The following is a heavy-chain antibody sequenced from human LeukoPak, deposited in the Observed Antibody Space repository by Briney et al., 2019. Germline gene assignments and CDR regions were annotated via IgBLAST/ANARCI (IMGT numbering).Heavy chain of an antibody. D-gene: IGHD2-2*01. V-gene: IGHV1-8*01. CDR1: GYTFTSYD. CDR2: MNPNSGNT. J-gene: IGHJ4*02. Sequence: ASVKVSCKASGYTFTSYDINWVRQATGQGLEWMGWMNPNSGNTGYAQKFQGRVTMTRNTSISTAYMELSSLRSEDTAVYYCARGRGGYCSSTSCHKRYYFDYWGQGTLVTVSS. CDR3: ARGRGGYCSSTSCHKRYYFDY.